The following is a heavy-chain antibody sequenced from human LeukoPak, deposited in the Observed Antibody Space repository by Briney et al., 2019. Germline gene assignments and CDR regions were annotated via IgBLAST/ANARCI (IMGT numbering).Heavy chain of an antibody. CDR1: GFTFSSYA. V-gene: IGHV3-23*01. D-gene: IGHD3-22*01. CDR3: AKDYPFDYYYGSGGYFLY. CDR2: VSGSGSST. J-gene: IGHJ4*02. Sequence: SGGSLRLSCAASGFTFSSYAMAWVRQAPGKGLEWVSAVSGSGSSTYYADSVKGRFTISRDNSKNTLYLEMNSLRAEDTALYYCAKDYPFDYYYGSGGYFLYWGQGTLVTVSS.